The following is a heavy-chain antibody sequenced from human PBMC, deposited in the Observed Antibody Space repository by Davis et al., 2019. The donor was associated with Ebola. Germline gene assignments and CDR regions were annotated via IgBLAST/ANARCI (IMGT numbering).Heavy chain of an antibody. CDR1: GFTFSTHS. V-gene: IGHV3-21*01. J-gene: IGHJ5*02. Sequence: PGGSLRLSCVGSGFTFSTHSMNWVRQAPGKGLEWVSSIASSGSHKYHADSVKGRFTISRDNAKNSLYLQMNSLRAEDTAVYYCAKDSAAAGINWFDPWGQGTLVTVSS. D-gene: IGHD6-13*01. CDR2: IASSGSHK. CDR3: AKDSAAAGINWFDP.